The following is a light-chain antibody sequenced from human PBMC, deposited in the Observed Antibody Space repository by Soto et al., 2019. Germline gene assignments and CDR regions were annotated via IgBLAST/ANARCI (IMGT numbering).Light chain of an antibody. Sequence: EIVLTQSPGTLSLSPGESGILSCRTSQTVNSPYLAWYQQKPGQAPRLLISSASTMATGIPDRFSGSGSGTEFTLTISRLESEDFAVYYCQQYGSSSLTFGGGTKVEIK. J-gene: IGKJ4*01. CDR3: QQYGSSSLT. CDR1: QTVNSPY. V-gene: IGKV3-20*01. CDR2: SAS.